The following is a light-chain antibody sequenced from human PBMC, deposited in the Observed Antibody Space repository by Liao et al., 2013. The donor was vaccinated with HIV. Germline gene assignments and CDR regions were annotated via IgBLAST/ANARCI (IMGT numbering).Light chain of an antibody. CDR2: YNK. CDR1: NIGSKS. V-gene: IGLV3-21*01. J-gene: IGLJ1*01. CDR3: QVWESTPDRRNYV. Sequence: SYVLTQPPSVSVAPGKTARMTCGGNNIGSKSVHWYQRKPGQAPVVVISYNKDRPSGIPERFSGSKSGNTATLTISRVEAGDEADYHCQVWESTPDRRNYVFGPGTTVTVL.